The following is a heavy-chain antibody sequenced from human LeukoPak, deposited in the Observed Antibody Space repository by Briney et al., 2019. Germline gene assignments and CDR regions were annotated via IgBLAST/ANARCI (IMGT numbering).Heavy chain of an antibody. D-gene: IGHD6-13*01. CDR1: GYTFTNYA. CDR3: ARDRYSSSWPFEY. J-gene: IGHJ4*02. Sequence: ASVKVSCKASGYTFTNYAMNWVRQAPGQGLEWMGWINTKTGNPTYVQGFTGRFAFSLDTPVSTAYLQISSLKPEDTAVCYCARDRYSSSWPFEYWGQGTLVTVSS. CDR2: INTKTGNP. V-gene: IGHV7-4-1*02.